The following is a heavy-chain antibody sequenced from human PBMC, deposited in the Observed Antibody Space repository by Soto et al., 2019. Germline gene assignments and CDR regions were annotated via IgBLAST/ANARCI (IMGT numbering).Heavy chain of an antibody. CDR3: AKSWGRYCSCSSGYGFDY. Sequence: EVQLLESGGGLVQPGGSLRLSCAASGFTFTSYAMGWVRQAPGMGLEWVSTKSGSGGSTYYADSVKGRFTISRDNSKNTLYLQMNSLRADDTALYYCAKSWGRYCSCSSGYGFDYWGQGTLVTVSS. D-gene: IGHD2-15*01. CDR2: KSGSGGST. CDR1: GFTFTSYA. V-gene: IGHV3-23*01. J-gene: IGHJ4*02.